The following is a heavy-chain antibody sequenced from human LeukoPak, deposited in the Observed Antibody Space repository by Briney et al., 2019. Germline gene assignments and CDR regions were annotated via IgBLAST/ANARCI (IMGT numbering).Heavy chain of an antibody. D-gene: IGHD6-19*01. Sequence: PSETLSLTCSVSGRSISSYYWRWIRQPPGKGLEWLRYIYYSGSTNYNPSLKSRVTISVDTSNNQFCLRLSSVTAAYTAVDYCARPGCSSPVFDFGGQGTMVTVSS. V-gene: IGHV4-59*08. J-gene: IGHJ3*01. CDR3: ARPGCSSPVFDF. CDR2: IYYSGST. CDR1: GRSISSYY.